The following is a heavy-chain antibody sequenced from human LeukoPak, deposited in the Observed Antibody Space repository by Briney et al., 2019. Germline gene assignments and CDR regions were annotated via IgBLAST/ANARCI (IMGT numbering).Heavy chain of an antibody. V-gene: IGHV4-38-2*01. CDR1: GYSISSGYY. CDR2: MYHSGST. J-gene: IGHJ6*03. Sequence: PSETLSLTCAVSGYSISSGYYWGWIRQPPGKGLEWIGNMYHSGSTHYNPSLKSRVTMSVGTSKNQFSLKLSSVTAADTAVYYCARGLYYMDVWGKGTTVTVSS. CDR3: ARGLYYMDV. D-gene: IGHD3-16*01.